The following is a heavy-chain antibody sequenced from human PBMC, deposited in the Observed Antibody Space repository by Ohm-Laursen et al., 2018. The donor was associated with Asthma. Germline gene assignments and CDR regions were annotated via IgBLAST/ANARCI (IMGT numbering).Heavy chain of an antibody. CDR1: SGSISSGGCY. J-gene: IGHJ3*02. V-gene: IGHV4-31*03. Sequence: LSLTSTVSSGSISSGGCYRQWTRQHPERVVVWIGYSYYSGSTYYNPSLNSRVTISVDTAKYQFSLKLSSVTAADKAVYYCARRRHYYDSSGLIVPPAFDIWGQGTRVTVSS. D-gene: IGHD3-22*01. CDR2: SYYSGST. CDR3: ARRRHYYDSSGLIVPPAFDI.